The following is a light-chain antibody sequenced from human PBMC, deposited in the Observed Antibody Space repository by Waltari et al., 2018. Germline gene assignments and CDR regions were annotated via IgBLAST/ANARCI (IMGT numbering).Light chain of an antibody. J-gene: IGKJ4*01. CDR2: GAS. CDR3: QQSYRIPPT. V-gene: IGKV1-39*01. Sequence: VTITCRASQSISNFLIWYQQKPGKAPKLLIYGASTLQTGVPSRFSGSGSGTDFTLTISSVQPEDFAAYYCQQSYRIPPTFGGGTKVEI. CDR1: QSISNF.